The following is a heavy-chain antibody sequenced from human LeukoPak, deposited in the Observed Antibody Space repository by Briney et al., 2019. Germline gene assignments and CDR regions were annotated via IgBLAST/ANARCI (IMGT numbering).Heavy chain of an antibody. V-gene: IGHV4-59*01. D-gene: IGHD2-2*01. CDR1: GGSISSYY. Sequence: SETLSLTCTVSGGSISSYYWSWIRQPPGKGLEWIGYIYYSGSTNYNPSLKSRVAISVDTSKNQFSLKLSSVTAADTAVYYCARGPYCSSTSCYQGWFDPWGQGTLVTVSS. J-gene: IGHJ5*02. CDR3: ARGPYCSSTSCYQGWFDP. CDR2: IYYSGST.